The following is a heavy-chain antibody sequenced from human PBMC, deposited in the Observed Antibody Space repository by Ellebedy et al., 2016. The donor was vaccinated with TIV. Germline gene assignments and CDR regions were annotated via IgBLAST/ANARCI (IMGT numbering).Heavy chain of an antibody. CDR2: INPSGGST. CDR1: GYTFTSYY. Sequence: ASVKVSCKASGYTFTSYYMHWVRQAPGQGLEWMGIINPSGGSTSYVQKFQGRVTMTRDTSTSTVYMELSSLRSEDTAVYYCARDRRYCSGSSCSFYFDYWGQGTLVTVSS. J-gene: IGHJ4*02. V-gene: IGHV1-46*01. CDR3: ARDRRYCSGSSCSFYFDY. D-gene: IGHD2-15*01.